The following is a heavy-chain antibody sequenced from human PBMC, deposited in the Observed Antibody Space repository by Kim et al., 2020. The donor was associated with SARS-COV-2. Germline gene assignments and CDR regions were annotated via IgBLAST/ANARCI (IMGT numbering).Heavy chain of an antibody. V-gene: IGHV3-23*01. J-gene: IGHJ6*02. CDR1: GFTFSSYA. CDR2: ISGSGGST. Sequence: GGSLRLSCAASGFTFSSYAMSWVRQAPGKGLEWVSAISGSGGSTYYADSVKGRFTISRDNSKNTLYLQMNSLRAEDTAVYYCAKSSGSYYSRRGYYYGMDVWGQGTTVTVSS. CDR3: AKSSGSYYSRRGYYYGMDV. D-gene: IGHD3-10*01.